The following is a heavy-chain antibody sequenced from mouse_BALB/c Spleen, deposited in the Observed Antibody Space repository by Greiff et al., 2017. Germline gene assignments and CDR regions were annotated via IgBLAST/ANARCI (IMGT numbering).Heavy chain of an antibody. CDR3: ARDVLTYGSSHWYFDV. CDR2: IRNKASVYKT. J-gene: IGHJ1*01. Sequence: DVHLVESGGGLVQPGGSLRLSCATSGFTFTDYYMRWVRQPPGKALEWLGFIRNKASVYKTEYSASVKGRFTISRDNSQSILYLQMHTLRAEDSATYSCARDVLTYGSSHWYFDVWGAGTTVTVSS. V-gene: IGHV7-3*02. D-gene: IGHD1-1*01. CDR1: GFTFTDYY.